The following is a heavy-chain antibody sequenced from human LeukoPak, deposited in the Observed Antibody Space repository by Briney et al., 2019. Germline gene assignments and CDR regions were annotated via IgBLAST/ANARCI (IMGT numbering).Heavy chain of an antibody. CDR2: ISAYNGNT. Sequence: ASVKVSCKASGYTFTSYGISWVRQAPGQGLEWMGWISAYNGNTNYAQKLQGRVTMTTDTSTSTAYMELRSPRSDDTAVYYCARAADYYDSSGYHLPDYWGQGTLVTVSS. V-gene: IGHV1-18*01. J-gene: IGHJ4*02. CDR1: GYTFTSYG. CDR3: ARAADYYDSSGYHLPDY. D-gene: IGHD3-22*01.